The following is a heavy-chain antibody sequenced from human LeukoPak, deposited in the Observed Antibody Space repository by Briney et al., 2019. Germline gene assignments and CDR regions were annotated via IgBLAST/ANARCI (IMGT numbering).Heavy chain of an antibody. CDR3: AKEGGCSGGTCYLDY. CDR2: IWYDGSNK. Sequence: GGSLRLSCAASGFTSSSYGMNWVRQAPGKGLEWVAVIWYDGSNKYYADSVKGRFTISRDNSKNTLYLQMNTLRAEDTAVYYCAKEGGCSGGTCYLDYWGQGTLVTVSS. D-gene: IGHD2-15*01. CDR1: GFTSSSYG. J-gene: IGHJ4*02. V-gene: IGHV3-33*06.